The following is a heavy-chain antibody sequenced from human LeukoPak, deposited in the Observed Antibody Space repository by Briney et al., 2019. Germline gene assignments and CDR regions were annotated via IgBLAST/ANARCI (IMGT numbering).Heavy chain of an antibody. Sequence: EGSLRLSCAASGFTFSSYSMNWVRQAPGKGLEWVSYISSSGSTIYYADSVKGRFTISRDNAKNSLYLQMNSLRAEDTAVYYCAELGITMIGGVWGKGTTVTISS. V-gene: IGHV3-48*04. J-gene: IGHJ6*04. CDR1: GFTFSSYS. D-gene: IGHD3-10*02. CDR3: AELGITMIGGV. CDR2: ISSSGSTI.